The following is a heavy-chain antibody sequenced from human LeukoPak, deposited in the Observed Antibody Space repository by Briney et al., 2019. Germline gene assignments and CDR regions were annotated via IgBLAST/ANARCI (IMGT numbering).Heavy chain of an antibody. CDR2: IYYSGST. D-gene: IGHD1-20*01. CDR1: GGSISSYY. V-gene: IGHV4-59*12. Sequence: SETLSLTCTVSGGSISSYYWSWIRQPPGKGLEWIGYIYYSGSTNYNPSLKSRVTISVDTSKNQFSLKLSSVTAADTAVYYCARAFNWNDVLYFDYWGQGTLVTVSS. CDR3: ARAFNWNDVLYFDY. J-gene: IGHJ4*02.